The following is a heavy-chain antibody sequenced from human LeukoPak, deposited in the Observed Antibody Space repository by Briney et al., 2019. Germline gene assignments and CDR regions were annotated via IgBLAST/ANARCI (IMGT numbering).Heavy chain of an antibody. CDR1: GYTFTSYG. Sequence: ASVTVSFTASGYTFTSYGISWVRQAPGQGLEWMGWISAYNGNTNYAQKLQGRVTMTTDTSTSTAYMELRSLRSDDTAVYYCAREGGIDYGDYGDYWGQGTLVTVSS. V-gene: IGHV1-18*01. CDR3: AREGGIDYGDYGDY. D-gene: IGHD4-17*01. CDR2: ISAYNGNT. J-gene: IGHJ4*02.